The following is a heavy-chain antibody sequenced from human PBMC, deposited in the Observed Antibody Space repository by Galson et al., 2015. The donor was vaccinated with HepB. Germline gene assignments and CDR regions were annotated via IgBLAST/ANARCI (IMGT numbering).Heavy chain of an antibody. V-gene: IGHV3-33*01. CDR3: ARPSRVYYDSNWYFDL. CDR1: GFTFSVYG. J-gene: IGHJ2*01. Sequence: SLRLSCAASGFTFSVYGMHWVRQAPGKGLEWVAVTWFDGSNKFYADSVRGRFTISRDNSNNTLFLQMNSLRAEDTAVYYCARPSRVYYDSNWYFDLWGRGTLVTVSS. D-gene: IGHD3-22*01. CDR2: TWFDGSNK.